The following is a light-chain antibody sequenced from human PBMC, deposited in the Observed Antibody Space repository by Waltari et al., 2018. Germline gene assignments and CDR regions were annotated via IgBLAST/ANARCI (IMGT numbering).Light chain of an antibody. CDR2: LTRDGSH. V-gene: IGLV4-69*01. J-gene: IGLJ3*02. CDR3: QTGGHGTWV. CDR1: SGHSSNV. Sequence: QLVLTQSPSASASLGASVKLTCTLSSGHSSNVIAWLQQQQEEGPRYLMKLTRDGSHSKGDEIPDRFSGSSSGTERYLTISSLQSEDEADYYCQTGGHGTWVFGGGTKLTVL.